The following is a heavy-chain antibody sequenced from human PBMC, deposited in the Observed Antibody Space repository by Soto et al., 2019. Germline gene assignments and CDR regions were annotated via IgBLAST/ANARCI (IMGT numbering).Heavy chain of an antibody. CDR3: THCIGEGCHCGYFGMDV. D-gene: IGHD2-15*01. V-gene: IGHV3-74*01. Sequence: EAQVVESGGGVVQPGGSLRLSCAGSGFTFSGYWMHWVRQSPGKGLVWVSRINSDGTTTAYADSVKGRFTISRDKSKNTLYLKMSSLRAEDTAVYYCTHCIGEGCHCGYFGMDVWGKGTTVTVSS. CDR2: INSDGTTT. J-gene: IGHJ6*04. CDR1: GFTFSGYW.